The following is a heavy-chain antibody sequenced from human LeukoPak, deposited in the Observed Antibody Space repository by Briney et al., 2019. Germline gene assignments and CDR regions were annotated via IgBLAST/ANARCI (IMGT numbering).Heavy chain of an antibody. J-gene: IGHJ6*02. V-gene: IGHV3-21*01. Sequence: GGSLRLSCAASGFTFTNAWMSWVRQAPGKGLEWVSSISSSSSYIYYADSVKGRFTISRDNAKNSLYLQMNSLRAEDTAVYYCASLWFGGLGRMDVWGQGTTVTVSS. CDR2: ISSSSSYI. CDR3: ASLWFGGLGRMDV. CDR1: GFTFTNAW. D-gene: IGHD3-10*01.